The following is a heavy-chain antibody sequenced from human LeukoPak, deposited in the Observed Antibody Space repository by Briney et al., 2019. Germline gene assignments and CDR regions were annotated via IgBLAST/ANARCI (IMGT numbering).Heavy chain of an antibody. J-gene: IGHJ3*02. CDR1: GFTVSSNY. V-gene: IGHV3-53*01. CDR2: IYSSGST. D-gene: IGHD2-21*02. Sequence: GGSLRLSCAASGFTVSSNYMSWVRQAPGKGLEWVSVIYSSGSTYYADSVKGRFTISRDNSKNTLYLQMNSLRAEDTAVYYCARGRRDCSGDCYVAFDIWGQGTMVTVSS. CDR3: ARGRRDCSGDCYVAFDI.